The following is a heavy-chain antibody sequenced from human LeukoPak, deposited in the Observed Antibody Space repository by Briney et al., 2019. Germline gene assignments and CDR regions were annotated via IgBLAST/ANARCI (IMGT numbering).Heavy chain of an antibody. CDR1: GGSTSSSSYY. D-gene: IGHD6-6*01. Sequence: SGTLSLTCTVSGGSTSSSSYYWGWIRQPPGKGLEWIGSIYYSGSTYYNPSLKSRVTISVDTSKNQFSLKLSSVTAADTAVYYCARTGYSSSFPDYWGQGTLVTVSS. CDR2: IYYSGST. J-gene: IGHJ4*02. CDR3: ARTGYSSSFPDY. V-gene: IGHV4-39*01.